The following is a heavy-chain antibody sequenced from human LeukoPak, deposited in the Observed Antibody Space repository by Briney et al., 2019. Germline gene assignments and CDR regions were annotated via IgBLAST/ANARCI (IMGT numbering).Heavy chain of an antibody. V-gene: IGHV3-23*01. J-gene: IGHJ3*01. CDR3: AKHGSGGGWYRPDAFDV. Sequence: GGSLRLSCAASGFTFSNYAMTWVRQAPGKGLEWVSGIGGSGAGTYYADSMKGRFTISRDNSKNTLYLQMNSLRAEDTAVYYCAKHGSGGGWYRPDAFDVWGQGTMVTVSS. D-gene: IGHD6-19*01. CDR1: GFTFSNYA. CDR2: IGGSGAGT.